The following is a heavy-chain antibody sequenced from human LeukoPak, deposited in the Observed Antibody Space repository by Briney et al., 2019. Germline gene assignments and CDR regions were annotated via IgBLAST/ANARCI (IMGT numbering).Heavy chain of an antibody. D-gene: IGHD6-13*01. CDR2: IYPGDSDT. J-gene: IGHJ4*02. Sequence: GESLKISCKGSGYSFTSYWIGWVRQMPGKGLEWMGIIYPGDSDTRYSPSFQGQVTISADKSISTAYLQWSSLKASDTAMYYCARQPSYSSSWYGDQYYFDYWGQGTLVTVSS. CDR1: GYSFTSYW. CDR3: ARQPSYSSSWYGDQYYFDY. V-gene: IGHV5-51*01.